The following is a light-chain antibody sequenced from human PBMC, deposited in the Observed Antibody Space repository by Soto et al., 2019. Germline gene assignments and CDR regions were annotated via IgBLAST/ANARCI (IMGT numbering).Light chain of an antibody. J-gene: IGKJ3*01. Sequence: EIVLTQSPGTLSLSPGERATLSCGASQSVSSNNLAWYQQRPGQAPRVVIYSASTGATGIPERFSGSGSGTDFTLTISRLEPEDFAVYYCQQYGRSPLTFGPGTKVDIK. CDR3: QQYGRSPLT. CDR1: QSVSSNN. CDR2: SAS. V-gene: IGKV3-20*01.